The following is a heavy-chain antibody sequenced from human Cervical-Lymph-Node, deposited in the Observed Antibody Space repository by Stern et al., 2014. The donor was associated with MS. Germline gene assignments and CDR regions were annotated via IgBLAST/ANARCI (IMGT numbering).Heavy chain of an antibody. CDR3: AREEAGHRLGMMDV. CDR1: GYTFTSYY. V-gene: IGHV1-46*01. D-gene: IGHD6-19*01. J-gene: IGHJ6*02. CDR2: INLSGGST. Sequence: VQLLESGAEVKKPGASVKVSCKASGYTFTSYYMHWVRQAPGQGLEWMGIINLSGGSTSYAQKFQGRVTMTRDTSTTTVCMELSSLRSEDTAVYYCAREEAGHRLGMMDVWGLGTTVTVSS.